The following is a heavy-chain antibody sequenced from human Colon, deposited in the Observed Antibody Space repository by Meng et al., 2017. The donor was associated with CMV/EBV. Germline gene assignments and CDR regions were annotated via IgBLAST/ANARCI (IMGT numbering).Heavy chain of an antibody. CDR1: GYRFNTYW. CDR3: AREMIRGVVDS. V-gene: IGHV5-51*01. CDR2: IFPGDSDT. D-gene: IGHD3-10*01. Sequence: GGSLRLSCKTSGYRFNTYWIGWVRQMPGKGLEWMGIIFPGDSDTRYNPSFEGQVTLSVDKSISTAYLQWRSLQASDTAIYYCAREMIRGVVDSWGQGTLVTVSS. J-gene: IGHJ4*02.